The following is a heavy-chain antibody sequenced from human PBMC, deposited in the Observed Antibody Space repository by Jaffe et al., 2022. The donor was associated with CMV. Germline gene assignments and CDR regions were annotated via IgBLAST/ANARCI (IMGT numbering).Heavy chain of an antibody. Sequence: QVQLVQSGAEVKKPGSSVKVSCKASGGTFSSYAISWVRQAPGQGLEWMGGIIPIFGTANYAQKFQGRVTITADESTSTAYMELSSLRSEDTAVYYCAREDYHLGKGRHHPLYGDYPWGMDVWGQGTTVTVSS. CDR2: IIPIFGTA. J-gene: IGHJ6*02. V-gene: IGHV1-69*01. D-gene: IGHD4-17*01. CDR3: AREDYHLGKGRHHPLYGDYPWGMDV. CDR1: GGTFSSYA.